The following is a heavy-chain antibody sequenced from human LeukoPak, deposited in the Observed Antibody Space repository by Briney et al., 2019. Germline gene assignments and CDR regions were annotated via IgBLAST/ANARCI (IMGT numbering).Heavy chain of an antibody. V-gene: IGHV3-21*01. CDR2: ISSSSSYI. J-gene: IGHJ6*03. D-gene: IGHD2-15*01. Sequence: PGGSLRLSCAASGFTFSSYSMNWVRQAPGKGLEWVSSISSSSSYIYYADSVKGRFTISRDNAKNSLYLQMNSLRAEDTAVYYCARVILTTPYYYYYMDVWGKGTTVTVSS. CDR1: GFTFSSYS. CDR3: ARVILTTPYYYYYMDV.